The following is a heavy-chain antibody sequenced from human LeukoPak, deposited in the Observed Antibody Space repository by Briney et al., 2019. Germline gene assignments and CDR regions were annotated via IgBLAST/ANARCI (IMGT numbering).Heavy chain of an antibody. V-gene: IGHV3-48*03. J-gene: IGHJ4*02. CDR1: GFTFSSYE. CDR3: AREDTAMVNGYY. D-gene: IGHD5-18*01. CDR2: ISSSGSAI. Sequence: GGSLRLSCAASGFTFSSYEMNWVRQAPGKGLEWVSYISSSGSAIYYADSVKGRFTISRDNAKNSLYLQMNSLRAEDTAVYYCAREDTAMVNGYYWGQGTLVTVSS.